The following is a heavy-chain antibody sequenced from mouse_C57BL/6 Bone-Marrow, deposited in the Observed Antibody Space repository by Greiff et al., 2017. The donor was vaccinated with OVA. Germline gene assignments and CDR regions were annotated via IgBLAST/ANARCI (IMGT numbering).Heavy chain of an antibody. CDR1: GYTFTSYG. D-gene: IGHD2-4*01. V-gene: IGHV1-81*01. J-gene: IGHJ3*01. CDR3: ANYDYDAWFAY. Sequence: VQLQQSGAELARPGASVKLSCKASGYTFTSYGISWVKQRTGQGLEWIGEIYPRSGNTYYNEKFKGKATLTADKSSSTAYMELRSLTSEDSAVYFCANYDYDAWFAYWGQGTLVTVSA. CDR2: IYPRSGNT.